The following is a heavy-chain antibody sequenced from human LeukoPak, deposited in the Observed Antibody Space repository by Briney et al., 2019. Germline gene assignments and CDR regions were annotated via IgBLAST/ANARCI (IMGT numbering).Heavy chain of an antibody. J-gene: IGHJ4*02. CDR3: TELHYYASRY. CDR2: ISSSGSTI. V-gene: IGHV3-11*01. D-gene: IGHD3-10*01. CDR1: GFTFSDFY. Sequence: GGSLRLSCAASGFTFSDFYMSWIRQAPGKGLEWVSYISSSGSTIYYADSVKGRFTISRDNAKNSLYLQMNSLRAEDTAVYYCTELHYYASRYWGQGTLVTVSS.